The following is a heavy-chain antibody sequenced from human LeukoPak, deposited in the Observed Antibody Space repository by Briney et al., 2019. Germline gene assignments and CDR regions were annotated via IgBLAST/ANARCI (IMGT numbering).Heavy chain of an antibody. V-gene: IGHV4-59*01. J-gene: IGHJ4*01. Sequence: PSETLSLTCTVSGGSISSFFWSWIRQPPGKGLEWIGYVHSSGSTKYNPSLKSRLIISVDMSKNQFSLKLRSVSVADTAVYYCARLAPSNYDILTGDPKVVFDYWGQEPWSPSPQ. CDR2: VHSSGST. CDR3: ARLAPSNYDILTGDPKVVFDY. CDR1: GGSISSFF. D-gene: IGHD3-9*01.